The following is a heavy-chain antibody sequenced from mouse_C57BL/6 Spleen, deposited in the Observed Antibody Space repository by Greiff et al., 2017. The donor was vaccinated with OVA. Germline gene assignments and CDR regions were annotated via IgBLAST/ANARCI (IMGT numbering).Heavy chain of an antibody. CDR2: IDPEDGET. Sequence: EVQLQQSGAELVKPGASVKLSCTASGFNIKDYYMHWVKQRTEQGLEWIGRIDPEDGETKYAPKFQGKATITADTSSNTAYLQLSSLTSEDTAVYYCASGYGSSYSYYYAMDYWGQGTSVTVSS. CDR3: ASGYGSSYSYYYAMDY. J-gene: IGHJ4*01. D-gene: IGHD1-1*01. CDR1: GFNIKDYY. V-gene: IGHV14-2*01.